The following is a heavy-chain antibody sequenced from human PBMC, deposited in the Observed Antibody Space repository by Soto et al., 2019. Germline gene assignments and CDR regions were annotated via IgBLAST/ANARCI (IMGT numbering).Heavy chain of an antibody. CDR3: ARDNYGSGSTSGLFDY. Sequence: QVQLQESGPGLVKPSETLSLTCTVSGGSISSYYWSWIRQPPGKGLEWIGYIYYSGSTNYNPSLKSRVTISVDTSKNQFSLKLSSVTAADTAVYYCARDNYGSGSTSGLFDYWGQGTLVTVSS. CDR1: GGSISSYY. D-gene: IGHD3-10*01. V-gene: IGHV4-59*08. CDR2: IYYSGST. J-gene: IGHJ4*02.